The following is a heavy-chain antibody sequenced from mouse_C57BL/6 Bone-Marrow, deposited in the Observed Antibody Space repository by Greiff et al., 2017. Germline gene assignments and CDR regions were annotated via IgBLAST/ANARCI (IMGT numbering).Heavy chain of an antibody. CDR2: FHPYNDDT. CDR1: GYTFTTYP. J-gene: IGHJ2*01. CDR3: ARGGECGGYYLDY. Sequence: VKLQESGAELVKPGASVKMSCKASGYTFTTYPIEWMKQNHGKSLEWIGNFHPYNDDTKYNEKFKGKATLTVEKSSSTVYLELRRLTSDDSAVDYCARGGECGGYYLDYWGQGTTLTVSS. D-gene: IGHD1-1*02. V-gene: IGHV1-47*01.